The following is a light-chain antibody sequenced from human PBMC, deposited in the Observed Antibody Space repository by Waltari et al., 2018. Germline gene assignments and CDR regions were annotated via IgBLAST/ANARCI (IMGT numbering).Light chain of an antibody. CDR2: EVS. V-gene: IGLV2-8*01. CDR1: SSAVGGSNY. CDR3: SSYAGSNKLV. J-gene: IGLJ2*01. Sequence: QSALTQPPSASGSPGQSVTISCTGTSSAVGGSNYFSWYQQHPGKAPKLMIYEVSKRPSGVPDRFSGSKSGNTASLTVSGLQAEDEADYYCSSYAGSNKLVFGGGTKLTVL.